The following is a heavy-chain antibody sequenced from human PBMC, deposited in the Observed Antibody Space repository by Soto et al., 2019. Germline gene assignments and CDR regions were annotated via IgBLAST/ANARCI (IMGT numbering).Heavy chain of an antibody. Sequence: QVQLVESGGGVVQPGRSLRLSCAASGFTFSIYGMHWVRLAPGKGLEWVAVVSYDGTIKYYADSVKGRFTISKDNSKNTVYLQMNSLRAEDTAVYFCANDLFCSGVTCSSVADFDYWGQGTLVTVSS. D-gene: IGHD2-15*01. CDR3: ANDLFCSGVTCSSVADFDY. CDR2: VSYDGTIK. CDR1: GFTFSIYG. J-gene: IGHJ4*02. V-gene: IGHV3-30*18.